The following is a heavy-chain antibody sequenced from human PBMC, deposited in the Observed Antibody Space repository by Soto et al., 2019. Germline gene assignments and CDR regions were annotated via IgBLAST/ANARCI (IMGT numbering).Heavy chain of an antibody. CDR3: AKGKEGLREYYFDY. J-gene: IGHJ4*02. CDR1: GFTFSSYG. V-gene: IGHV3-30*18. Sequence: QVQLVESGGGVVQPGRSLRLSCAASGFTFSSYGMHWVRQAPGKGLEWVAVISYDGRNKYYADSVKGRFTISRDNSKNTLYLKMNSLRAEDTAVYYCAKGKEGLREYYFDYWGQGTLVTVSS. CDR2: ISYDGRNK. D-gene: IGHD2-21*02.